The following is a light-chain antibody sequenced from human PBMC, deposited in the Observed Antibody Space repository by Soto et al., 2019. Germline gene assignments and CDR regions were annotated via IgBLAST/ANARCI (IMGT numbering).Light chain of an antibody. CDR3: QQCDNLPWT. J-gene: IGKJ1*01. CDR1: QDIRNY. V-gene: IGKV1-33*01. CDR2: DAS. Sequence: DIQMTQSPSCLAASVGDRVTITCQASQDIRNYLNWYQQKKGKAPKXXIYDASNLETGVPSRFSGSGYGTDFNFTISSLQTEDTATYYCQQCDNLPWTFGQGTKVDI.